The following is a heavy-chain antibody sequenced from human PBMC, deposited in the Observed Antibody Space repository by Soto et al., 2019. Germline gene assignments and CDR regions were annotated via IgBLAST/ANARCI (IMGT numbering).Heavy chain of an antibody. CDR3: ARDRAIFGVVLFDY. CDR1: GYTFTGYY. D-gene: IGHD3-3*01. Sequence: ASVKVSCKASGYTFTGYYMHWVRQAPGQGLEWMGWINPNSGGTNYAQKFQGRVTMTRDTSISTAYMELSRLRPDDTAVYYCARDRAIFGVVLFDYWGQGTLVTV. CDR2: INPNSGGT. J-gene: IGHJ4*02. V-gene: IGHV1-2*02.